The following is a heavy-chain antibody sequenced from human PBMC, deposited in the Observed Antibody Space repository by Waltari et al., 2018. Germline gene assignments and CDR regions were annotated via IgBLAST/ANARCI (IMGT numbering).Heavy chain of an antibody. CDR2: IIPIFGTA. Sequence: QVQLVQSGAEVKKPGSSVKVSCKASGGTFSSYAISWVRPAPGQGLEWMGGIIPIFGTANYAQKFQGRVTITADESTSTAYMELSSLRSEDTAVYYCARALGYCSGGSCYLSNYYGMDVWGQGTTVTVSS. D-gene: IGHD2-15*01. CDR3: ARALGYCSGGSCYLSNYYGMDV. CDR1: GGTFSSYA. J-gene: IGHJ6*02. V-gene: IGHV1-69*13.